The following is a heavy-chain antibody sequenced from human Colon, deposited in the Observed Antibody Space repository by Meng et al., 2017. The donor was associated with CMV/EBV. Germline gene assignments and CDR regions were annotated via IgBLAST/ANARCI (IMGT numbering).Heavy chain of an antibody. Sequence: QAQLGQSGAEVKEPGASVKVSCKTSGYTFNGYFMHWVGQAPGQGLEWMGWINPVTGDTSYAQKFQVRVTMTRDTSISTAYMELSSLRSDDTAVYYCATFGGDFDYWGQGPLVTVSS. CDR3: ATFGGDFDY. D-gene: IGHD3-3*01. J-gene: IGHJ4*02. V-gene: IGHV1-2*02. CDR2: INPVTGDT. CDR1: GYTFNGYF.